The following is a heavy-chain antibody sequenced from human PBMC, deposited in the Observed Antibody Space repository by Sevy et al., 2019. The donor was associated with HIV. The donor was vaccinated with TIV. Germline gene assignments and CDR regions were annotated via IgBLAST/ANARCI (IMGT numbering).Heavy chain of an antibody. D-gene: IGHD4-17*01. J-gene: IGHJ5*02. V-gene: IGHV3-23*01. Sequence: GGSLRLSCAASGFTFSSSAMTWVRQAPGKGLEWVSAITSNGGSTFYADSVKGRFTIPRDISQNTLFLQMNSLRAEDTAVYYCAKCLTPVTNQCPFDPWGQRTLVTVSS. CDR2: ITSNGGST. CDR3: AKCLTPVTNQCPFDP. CDR1: GFTFSSSA.